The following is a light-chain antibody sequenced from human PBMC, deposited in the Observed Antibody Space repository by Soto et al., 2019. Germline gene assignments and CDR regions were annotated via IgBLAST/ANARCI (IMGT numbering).Light chain of an antibody. CDR3: QQYYRTPFT. Sequence: DIVMTQSPESLPVSLGERATINCKSSQSVLYTSNNQNYLAWYQQKPGQPPKLLIYWASTWESGVPARFSGSGSGTDFTLTISSLEAEDVAVYYCQQYYRTPFTFGPGTKVDIK. CDR2: WAS. J-gene: IGKJ3*01. CDR1: QSVLYTSNNQNY. V-gene: IGKV4-1*01.